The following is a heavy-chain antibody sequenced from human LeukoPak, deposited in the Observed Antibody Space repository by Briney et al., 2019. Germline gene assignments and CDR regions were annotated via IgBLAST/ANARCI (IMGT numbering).Heavy chain of an antibody. D-gene: IGHD3-22*01. CDR3: ARASYDSSGYYRGYYFDY. CDR1: GGSFSGYY. J-gene: IGHJ4*02. CDR2: INHSGST. Sequence: SETLSLTCAVYGGSFSGYYWSWIRQPRGKGLEWIGEINHSGSTNYNPSLKSRVTISVDTSKNQFSLKLSSVTAADTAVYYCARASYDSSGYYRGYYFDYWGQGTLVTVSS. V-gene: IGHV4-34*01.